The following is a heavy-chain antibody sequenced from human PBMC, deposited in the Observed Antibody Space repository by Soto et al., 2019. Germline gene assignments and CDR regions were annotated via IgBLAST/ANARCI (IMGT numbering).Heavy chain of an antibody. Sequence: PEGSLRLSCAASGFTLISYSMNWVRQAPGKGLEWVSSFSSSPSYIYYADSVKGRFTVSRDNAKNSLYLQMNSLRAEDTAVYYCARGNADYYVSSGYFDSWGQGTLPTVSS. V-gene: IGHV3-21*01. J-gene: IGHJ4*02. D-gene: IGHD3-22*01. CDR3: ARGNADYYVSSGYFDS. CDR2: FSSSPSYI. CDR1: GFTLISYS.